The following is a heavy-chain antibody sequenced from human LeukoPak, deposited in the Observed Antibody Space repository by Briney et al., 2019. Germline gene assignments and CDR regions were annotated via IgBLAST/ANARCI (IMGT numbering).Heavy chain of an antibody. CDR2: IKQDGSEK. Sequence: PGGSLRLSCAASVFTFSSYWMSWVRQAPGKGLEWVANIKQDGSEKYYVDSVKGRFTISRDNAKNSLYLQMNSLRAEDTAVYYCARDLDYYGSGLAWGQGTLVTVSS. CDR1: VFTFSSYW. D-gene: IGHD3-10*01. J-gene: IGHJ4*02. V-gene: IGHV3-7*01. CDR3: ARDLDYYGSGLA.